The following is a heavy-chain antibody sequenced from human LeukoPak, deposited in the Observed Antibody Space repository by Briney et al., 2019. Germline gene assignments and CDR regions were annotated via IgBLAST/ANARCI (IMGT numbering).Heavy chain of an antibody. V-gene: IGHV1-24*01. Sequence: ASVKVSCKVSGYTLTELSMHWVRQAPGEGLEWMGGFDPEDGETIYAQKFQGRVTMTEDTSTDTAYMELSSLRSEDTAVYYCATEPAARAGVYYYYYMDVWGKGTTVTVSS. CDR2: FDPEDGET. J-gene: IGHJ6*03. D-gene: IGHD6-6*01. CDR1: GYTLTELS. CDR3: ATEPAARAGVYYYYYMDV.